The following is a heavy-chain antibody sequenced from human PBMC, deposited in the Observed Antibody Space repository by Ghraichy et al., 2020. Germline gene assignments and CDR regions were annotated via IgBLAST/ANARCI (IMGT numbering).Heavy chain of an antibody. D-gene: IGHD1-26*01. V-gene: IGHV1-2*02. CDR1: GYLFTGYY. CDR3: ARGGGIYHEWYFDL. CDR2: INPNSGAT. J-gene: IGHJ2*01. Sequence: ASVKVSCKASGYLFTGYYMHWERQAPGQGLEWMGWINPNSGATNYAQKSQGRVTMARDTSINTAYMELTSLTYGDTAIYYCARGGGIYHEWYFDLWGRGTLVAVSS.